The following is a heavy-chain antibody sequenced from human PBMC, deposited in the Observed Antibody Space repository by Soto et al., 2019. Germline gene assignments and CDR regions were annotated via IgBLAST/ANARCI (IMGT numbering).Heavy chain of an antibody. V-gene: IGHV1-8*01. CDR2: MNSNRGNT. CDR3: AKGDEYNWNYNTFDY. CDR1: GYTFTSYD. D-gene: IGHD1-7*01. J-gene: IGHJ4*02. Sequence: QVQLVQSGAEVKKPGASVKVSCKASGYTFTSYDINWVRQATGQGLEWMGWMNSNRGNTGYAQKFQGRINMTRSTSISTDYMELSRLRFEDTVEYYCAKGDEYNWNYNTFDYWGQGTMVTVSS.